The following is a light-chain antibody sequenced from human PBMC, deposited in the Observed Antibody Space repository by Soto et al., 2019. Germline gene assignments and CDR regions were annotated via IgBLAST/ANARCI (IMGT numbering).Light chain of an antibody. CDR3: MQAKNIPWT. CDR2: EVS. V-gene: IGKV2-29*03. J-gene: IGKJ1*01. CDR1: QSLVHRDVKTY. Sequence: IIMTQTPRSISTLSGRTASSSSKSSQSLVHRDVKTYFYWYVQKAGQAPQPLIYEVSNRFSGVPARFSGSGSRTDFTLKISRVEADDFGVYYCMQAKNIPWTFGQGTKVDIK.